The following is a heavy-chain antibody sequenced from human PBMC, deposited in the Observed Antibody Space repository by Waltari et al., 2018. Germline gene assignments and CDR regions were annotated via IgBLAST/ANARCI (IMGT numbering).Heavy chain of an antibody. CDR1: GFTVSSNY. V-gene: IGHV3-53*02. CDR2: IYSGGST. D-gene: IGHD2-15*01. J-gene: IGHJ4*02. CDR3: ARGKGLAILGYFDY. Sequence: EVQLVETGGGLIQPGGSLRLSCAASGFTVSSNYMSWVRQAPGKGLEWVSVIYSGGSTYYADSVKGRFTISRDNSKNTLYLQMNSLRAEDTAVYYCARGKGLAILGYFDYWGQGTLVTVSS.